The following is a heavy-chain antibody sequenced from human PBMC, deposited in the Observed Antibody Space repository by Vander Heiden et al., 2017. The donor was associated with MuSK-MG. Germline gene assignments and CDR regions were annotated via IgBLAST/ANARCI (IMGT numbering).Heavy chain of an antibody. Sequence: QVQVQEWGPVLMKPSETLNISCTVSGDSISRGYVWGWIRQHQGKGLEWIGSGSRNGRSYYNPSLKSPVTISADTSKNQLSLEVRSVTAADTAVYYCVRAKWLIDGFDIWGQGAMVTVAS. J-gene: IGHJ3*02. CDR1: GDSISRGYV. V-gene: IGHV4-38-2*02. CDR2: GSRNGRS. CDR3: VRAKWLIDGFDI. D-gene: IGHD3-22*01.